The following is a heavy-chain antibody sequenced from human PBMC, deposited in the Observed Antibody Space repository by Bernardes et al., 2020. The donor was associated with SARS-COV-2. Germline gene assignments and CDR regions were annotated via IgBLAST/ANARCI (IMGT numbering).Heavy chain of an antibody. V-gene: IGHV3-7*04. CDR3: ARVRFLKWVPDVIDY. J-gene: IGHJ4*02. CDR1: GFTFSTYS. Sequence: GGSLRLSCAGSGFTFSTYSMTWVRQAPGKGLEWVAIIKKDGGDKYYLDSVRGRFTISRDNAKNSLNLQMNSLRAEDTAVYYCARVRFLKWVPDVIDYGGQGTLVTVSS. CDR2: IKKDGGDK. D-gene: IGHD3-3*01.